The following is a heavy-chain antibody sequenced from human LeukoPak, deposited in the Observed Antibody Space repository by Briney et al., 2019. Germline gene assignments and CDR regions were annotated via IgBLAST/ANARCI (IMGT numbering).Heavy chain of an antibody. CDR1: GGSFSGYY. J-gene: IGHJ4*01. D-gene: IGHD3-9*01. Sequence: SETLSLTCAVYGGSFSGYYWSWIRQAPGKRLDWIGEINQSGSTNYNPSLKSRATISVDTSKNQLSLKLSSVTAADTAVYYCATTHYNILTDHIPLWGHVTLVTFFS. CDR3: ATTHYNILTDHIPL. V-gene: IGHV4-34*01. CDR2: INQSGST.